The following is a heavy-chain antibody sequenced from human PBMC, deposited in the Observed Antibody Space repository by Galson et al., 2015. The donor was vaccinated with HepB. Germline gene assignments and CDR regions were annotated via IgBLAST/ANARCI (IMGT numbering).Heavy chain of an antibody. CDR1: GYTFTGYY. V-gene: IGHV1-2*02. CDR2: INPNTDGT. J-gene: IGHJ5*02. Sequence: SVKVSCKASGYTFTGYYMHWVRQAPGQGLEWLGWINPNTDGTNYAQKFHGRVTMTRDTSISTAYMQLSRLKSDDTAAYYCARGGESLADNWFDPWGQGTLVTVSS. CDR3: ARGGESLADNWFDP. D-gene: IGHD3-16*01.